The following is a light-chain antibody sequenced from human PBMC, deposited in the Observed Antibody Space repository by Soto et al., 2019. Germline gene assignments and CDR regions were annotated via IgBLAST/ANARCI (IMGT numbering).Light chain of an antibody. V-gene: IGKV3-15*01. J-gene: IGKJ1*01. CDR2: GAS. Sequence: IVMTQSPATLSVSPGERATLSCRASQSVRSNLAWYQQKPGQAPRLLIYGASTRATGIPARFSGSGSGTEFTLIISSLQSEDFAVYYCQQYNNWPPGTFGQGTKVEIK. CDR3: QQYNNWPPGT. CDR1: QSVRSN.